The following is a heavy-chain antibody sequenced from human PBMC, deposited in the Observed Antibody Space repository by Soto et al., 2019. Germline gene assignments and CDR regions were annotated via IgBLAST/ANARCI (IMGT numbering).Heavy chain of an antibody. CDR1: GGTFSSYA. J-gene: IGHJ1*01. CDR2: IIPIFGTA. V-gene: IGHV1-69*12. CDR3: ARDGPYYYDSSGYPEYFQH. Sequence: QVQLVQSGAEVKKPGSSVKVSCKASGGTFSSYAISWARQAPGQGLEWMGGIIPIFGTANYAQKFQGRVTITADESTSTAYMELSSLRSEDTAVYYCARDGPYYYDSSGYPEYFQHWGQGTLVTVSS. D-gene: IGHD3-22*01.